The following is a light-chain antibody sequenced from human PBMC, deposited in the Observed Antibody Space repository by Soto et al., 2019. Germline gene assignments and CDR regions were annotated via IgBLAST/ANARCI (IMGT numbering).Light chain of an antibody. V-gene: IGKV1-5*01. CDR2: GAS. CDR1: QSISTW. J-gene: IGKJ1*01. Sequence: DIQMTQSPSTLSASAGDRVTITCRASQSISTWLAWYQQKPGKAPKLLIYGASSLASGVPSRISGGGSGTDFTLTISRLEPEDFAVYYCQQFGSSPWTFGQGTKVDIK. CDR3: QQFGSSPWT.